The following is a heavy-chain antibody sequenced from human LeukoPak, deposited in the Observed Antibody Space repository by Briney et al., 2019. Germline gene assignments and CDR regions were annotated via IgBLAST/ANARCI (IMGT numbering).Heavy chain of an antibody. CDR3: AIAAAGTSAFDI. D-gene: IGHD6-13*01. Sequence: GGSLRLSCAASGFTFDDYAMHWVRQAPGKGLEWVSAISGSGGSTYYADSVKGRFTISRDNSKNTLYLQMNSLRAEDTAVYYCAIAAAGTSAFDIWGQGTMVTVSS. CDR2: ISGSGGST. J-gene: IGHJ3*02. V-gene: IGHV3-23*01. CDR1: GFTFDDYA.